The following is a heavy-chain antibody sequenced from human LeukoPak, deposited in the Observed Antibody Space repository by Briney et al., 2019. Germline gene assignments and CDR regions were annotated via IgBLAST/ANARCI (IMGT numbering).Heavy chain of an antibody. J-gene: IGHJ4*02. D-gene: IGHD3-3*01. Sequence: PGGSLRLSCAASGFTFSSYAMSWVRQAPGKGLEWVSAISGSGGSTYYADSVKGRFTISRDNSKNTLYLQMNSLRAEDTAVYYCVTYDFWSGYTERLGFDYWGQGTLVSVSS. CDR3: VTYDFWSGYTERLGFDY. V-gene: IGHV3-23*01. CDR1: GFTFSSYA. CDR2: ISGSGGST.